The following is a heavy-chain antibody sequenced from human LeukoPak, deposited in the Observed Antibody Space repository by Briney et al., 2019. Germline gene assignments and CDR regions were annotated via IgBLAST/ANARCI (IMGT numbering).Heavy chain of an antibody. J-gene: IGHJ3*02. CDR2: ISSSSSYI. Sequence: PGGSLRLSCAASGFTFSSYSMNWVRQAPGKGLEWVSSISSSSSYIYYADSVKGRFTISRDNAKNSLYLQMNSLRAEDTAVYYCARDRAVLWFGESGSDAFDIWGQGTMVTVSS. CDR3: ARDRAVLWFGESGSDAFDI. D-gene: IGHD3-10*01. V-gene: IGHV3-21*01. CDR1: GFTFSSYS.